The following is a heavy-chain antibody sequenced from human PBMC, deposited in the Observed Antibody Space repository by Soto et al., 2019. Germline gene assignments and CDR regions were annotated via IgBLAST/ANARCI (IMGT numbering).Heavy chain of an antibody. CDR1: GFTFTNAW. D-gene: IGHD3-22*01. J-gene: IGHJ4*02. CDR3: VSGYYYRDFDY. Sequence: EVQLVESGGGLVKPGGSLRLSCAASGFTFTNAWMSWVRQAPGKGLEWVGRIKSKTDAGTTDYAAPVKGRFTISRDDSNDTLYLQMNSLKTEDTAVYFCVSGYYYRDFDYWGQGTLVTVSS. CDR2: IKSKTDAGTT. V-gene: IGHV3-15*01.